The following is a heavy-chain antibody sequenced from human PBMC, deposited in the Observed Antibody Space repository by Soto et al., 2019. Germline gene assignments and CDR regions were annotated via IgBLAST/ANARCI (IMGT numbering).Heavy chain of an antibody. CDR3: AKDRMVAATFAEYFQH. J-gene: IGHJ1*01. V-gene: IGHV3-23*01. CDR2: ISGSGGST. D-gene: IGHD2-15*01. Sequence: GGSLRLSCAASGFTFSSYAMSWVRQAPGKGLEWVSAISGSGGSTYYADSVKGRFTISRDNSKNTLYLQMNSLRAEDTAVYYCAKDRMVAATFAEYFQHWGQGTLVTVSS. CDR1: GFTFSSYA.